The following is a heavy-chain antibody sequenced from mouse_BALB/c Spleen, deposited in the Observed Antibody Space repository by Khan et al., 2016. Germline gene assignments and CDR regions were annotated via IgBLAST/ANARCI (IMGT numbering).Heavy chain of an antibody. J-gene: IGHJ2*01. D-gene: IGHD6-1*01. CDR3: ASLYY. Sequence: EVELVESGPGLVKPSQSLSLSCTVTGYSITSDYAWNWMRQFPGNKLEWMGYISYSGSTSYNPSLKRRLSITRATSKNQYFLQWKSVTTEETATYYCASLYYWGEGTTLTVSS. CDR1: GYSITSDYA. CDR2: ISYSGST. V-gene: IGHV3-2*02.